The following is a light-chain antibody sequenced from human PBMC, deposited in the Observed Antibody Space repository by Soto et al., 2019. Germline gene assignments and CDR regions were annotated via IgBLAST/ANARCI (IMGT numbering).Light chain of an antibody. V-gene: IGKV1-5*01. CDR1: QSISSW. CDR2: DAS. Sequence: DIQMTRSPSTLSASVGDRVTITCRASQSISSWLAWYQQKPGKAPKLLIYDASSLESGVPSRFSGSGSGTEFTLTISSLQPDDFATYYCQQYMSYSFGQGTKVDIK. J-gene: IGKJ1*01. CDR3: QQYMSYS.